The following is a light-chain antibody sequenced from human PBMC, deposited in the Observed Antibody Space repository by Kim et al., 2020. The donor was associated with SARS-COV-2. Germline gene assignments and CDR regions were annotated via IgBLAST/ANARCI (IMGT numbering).Light chain of an antibody. V-gene: IGKV3-11*01. CDR1: QSGSSY. J-gene: IGKJ4*01. CDR3: QQRSNWLT. Sequence: SWSARETATRSGRASQSGSSYLAWYQKKPGQAPRLLIYDASSRATGIPARCSGSGSGTDFTLTISSLEPEDVAVYYWQQRSNWLTFGGGTKVEIK. CDR2: DAS.